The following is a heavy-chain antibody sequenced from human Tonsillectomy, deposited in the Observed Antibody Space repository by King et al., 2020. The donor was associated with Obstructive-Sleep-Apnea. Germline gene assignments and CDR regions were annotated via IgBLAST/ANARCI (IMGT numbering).Heavy chain of an antibody. J-gene: IGHJ4*02. V-gene: IGHV3-30*18. CDR1: GFTFSSDG. D-gene: IGHD3-22*01. CDR2: ISYDGSNK. Sequence: QLVQSGGGVVQPGRSLRLSCAVSGFTFSSDGMHWVRQAPGKGLGGVAVISYDGSNKYYEASVKGRFYISRDNSKNTLYLQMNSLRAEDTAVYYCAKDGSRYYYDSSGYFDYWGQGTLVTVSS. CDR3: AKDGSRYYYDSSGYFDY.